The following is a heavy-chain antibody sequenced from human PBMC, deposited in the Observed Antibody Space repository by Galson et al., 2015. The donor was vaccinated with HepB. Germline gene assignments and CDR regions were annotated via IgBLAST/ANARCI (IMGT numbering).Heavy chain of an antibody. CDR3: AAHSGYDLQGYYYYYGMDV. V-gene: IGHV1-69*13. CDR1: GGTFSSYA. Sequence: SVKVSCKASGGTFSSYAISWVRQAPGQGLEWMGGIIPIFGTANYAQKFQGRVTITADESTSTAYMELSSLRSEDTAVYYCAAHSGYDLQGYYYYYGMDVWGQGTTVTVSS. J-gene: IGHJ6*02. CDR2: IIPIFGTA. D-gene: IGHD5-12*01.